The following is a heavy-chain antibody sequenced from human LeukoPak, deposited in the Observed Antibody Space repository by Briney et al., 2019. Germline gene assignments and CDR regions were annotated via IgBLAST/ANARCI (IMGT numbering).Heavy chain of an antibody. J-gene: IGHJ5*02. CDR1: GFTFSDYY. V-gene: IGHV3-11*01. CDR2: ISGSGSTI. CDR3: ARDTHHYDFWSGYYNWFDP. D-gene: IGHD3-3*01. Sequence: GGSLRLSCAASGFTFSDYYMSWIRQAPGKGLELFSYISGSGSTIYYADSVKGRFTISRDNAKNSLYLQMNSLRAEDTAVYYCARDTHHYDFWSGYYNWFDPWGQGTLVTVSS.